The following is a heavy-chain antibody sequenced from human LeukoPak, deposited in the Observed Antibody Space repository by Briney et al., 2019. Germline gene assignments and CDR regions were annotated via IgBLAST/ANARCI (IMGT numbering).Heavy chain of an antibody. CDR2: IYYSGST. CDR3: ARLQGSRAIDY. Sequence: SETLSLTCTVSGGSISYYYWRWIRQPPGKGLEWIGYIYYSGSTNYNPSLQSRVTISVDTSKHQFSLILSSVTAADTAVYYCARLQGSRAIDYWGQGTLVTASS. D-gene: IGHD1-26*01. J-gene: IGHJ4*02. V-gene: IGHV4-59*08. CDR1: GGSISYYY.